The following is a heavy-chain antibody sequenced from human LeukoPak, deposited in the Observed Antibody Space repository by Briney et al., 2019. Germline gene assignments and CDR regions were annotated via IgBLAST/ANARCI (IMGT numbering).Heavy chain of an antibody. CDR1: GLTFSSYW. D-gene: IGHD3-22*01. V-gene: IGHV3-74*01. CDR2: INTDGSST. Sequence: GGSLRLSCAASGLTFSSYWMHWVRQAPGKGLLWVSRINTDGSSTHYADSVKGRLTISRDNAKNMLYLRMNGLRAEDTAVYYCVVWGEDSSGHRFDHWGQGTLVTVSS. CDR3: VVWGEDSSGHRFDH. J-gene: IGHJ4*02.